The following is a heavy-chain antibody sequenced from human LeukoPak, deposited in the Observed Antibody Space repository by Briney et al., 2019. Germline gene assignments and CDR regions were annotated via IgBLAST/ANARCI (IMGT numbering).Heavy chain of an antibody. CDR1: GYSISSGYY. CDR2: IYYSGST. J-gene: IGHJ6*03. D-gene: IGHD5-24*01. V-gene: IGHV4-61*01. CDR3: ARVGGGDGYRPYYYYYMDV. Sequence: SETLSLTCTVSGYSISSGYYWGWIRQPPGKGLEWIGYIYYSGSTNYNPSLKSRVTISVDTSKNQFSLKLSSVTAADTAVYYCARVGGGDGYRPYYYYYMDVWGKGTTVTISS.